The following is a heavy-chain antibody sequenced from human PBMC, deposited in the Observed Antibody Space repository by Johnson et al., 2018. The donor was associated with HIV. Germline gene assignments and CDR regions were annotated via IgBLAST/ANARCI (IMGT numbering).Heavy chain of an antibody. J-gene: IGHJ3*02. Sequence: EKLVESGGGLVQPGESLSLSCAASGFTFNNYDMHWVRRATGKGLEWVSAIGTAGDTYYPDSVKGRFTISRENAKNSLYLQMNSLRAGDTAVYYCARGPPYYDSSGGYAFDIWGQGTVVAVSS. CDR2: IGTAGDT. V-gene: IGHV3-13*01. D-gene: IGHD3-22*01. CDR1: GFTFNNYD. CDR3: ARGPPYYDSSGGYAFDI.